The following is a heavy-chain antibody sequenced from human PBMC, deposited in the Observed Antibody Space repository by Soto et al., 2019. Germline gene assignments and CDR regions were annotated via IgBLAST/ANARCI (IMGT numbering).Heavy chain of an antibody. V-gene: IGHV4-59*01. CDR3: ARDLGYSGYERYYYYGMDV. D-gene: IGHD5-12*01. CDR1: GGSISSYY. Sequence: QVQLQESGPGLVKPSETLSLTCTVSGGSISSYYWSWIRQPPGKGLEWIGYIYYSGSTNYNPSLKSRVTISVDTSKNQFSLKLSSVTAADTAVYYCARDLGYSGYERYYYYGMDVWGQGTTVTVSS. CDR2: IYYSGST. J-gene: IGHJ6*02.